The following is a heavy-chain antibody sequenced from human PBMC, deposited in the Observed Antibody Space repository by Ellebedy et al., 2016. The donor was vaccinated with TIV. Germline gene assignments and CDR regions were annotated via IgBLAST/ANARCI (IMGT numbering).Heavy chain of an antibody. Sequence: ASVKVSCXASGYTFTSYDINWVRQATGQGLEWMGWMNPNSGNTGYAQKFQGRVTMTRNTSISTAYMELSSLRSEDTAVYYCASSGDGKLLWFGELSLGGYYYYGMDVWGQGTTVTVSS. D-gene: IGHD3-10*01. CDR2: MNPNSGNT. CDR3: ASSGDGKLLWFGELSLGGYYYYGMDV. J-gene: IGHJ6*02. CDR1: GYTFTSYD. V-gene: IGHV1-8*01.